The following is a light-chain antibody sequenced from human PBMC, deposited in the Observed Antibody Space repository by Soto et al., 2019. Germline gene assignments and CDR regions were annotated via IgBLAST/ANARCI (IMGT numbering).Light chain of an antibody. CDR1: QSVSRY. CDR3: QQRSNFYT. Sequence: EIVLTQSPATLSLSPGERATLSCRASQSVSRYLVWYQQKPGQSPRLLIYDASNRATGIPARFTGSGSGTDFTLTISSLEPEDFAVYYCQQRSNFYTFGQGTKLEIK. J-gene: IGKJ2*01. V-gene: IGKV3-11*01. CDR2: DAS.